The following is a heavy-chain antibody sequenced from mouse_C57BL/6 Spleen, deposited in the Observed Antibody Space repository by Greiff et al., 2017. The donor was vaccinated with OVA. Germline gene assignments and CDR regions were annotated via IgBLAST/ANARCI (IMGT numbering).Heavy chain of an antibody. CDR1: GFTFSDYY. D-gene: IGHD1-1*01. V-gene: IGHV5-16*01. J-gene: IGHJ1*03. CDR3: ARGTSNYYGSIFNGYFDV. CDR2: INYDGSST. Sequence: EVMLVESEGGLVQPGSSMKLSCTASGFTFSDYYMAWVRQVPEKGLEWVANINYDGSSTYYLDSLKSRFIISRDNAKNILYLQMSSLKSEDTATYYCARGTSNYYGSIFNGYFDVWGTGTTVTVSS.